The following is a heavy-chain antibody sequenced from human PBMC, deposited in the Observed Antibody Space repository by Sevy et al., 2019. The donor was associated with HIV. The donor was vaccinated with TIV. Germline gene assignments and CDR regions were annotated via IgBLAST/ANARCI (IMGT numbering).Heavy chain of an antibody. Sequence: GGSLRLSCAATGFTFSNYGMHWVRQAPGKGLEWVAVILFDGSKTYYADSVKGRFTISRDNSKNTLYLQMNSLRAEDTAVYYCAKPPPWEMWELLNWGLGTLVTVSS. J-gene: IGHJ4*02. V-gene: IGHV3-30*18. CDR2: ILFDGSKT. D-gene: IGHD1-26*01. CDR1: GFTFSNYG. CDR3: AKPPPWEMWELLN.